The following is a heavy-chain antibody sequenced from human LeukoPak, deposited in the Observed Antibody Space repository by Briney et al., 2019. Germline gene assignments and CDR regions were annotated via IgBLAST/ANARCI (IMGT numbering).Heavy chain of an antibody. J-gene: IGHJ4*02. CDR3: AKDLNLWFGELGFDY. CDR1: GFTFSSYA. CDR2: ISGSGGST. D-gene: IGHD3-10*01. V-gene: IGHV3-23*01. Sequence: GGFLRLSCAASGFTFSSYAMSWVRQAPGKGLEWVSAISGSGGSTYYADSVKGRFTISRDNSKNTLYLQMNSLRAEDTAVYYCAKDLNLWFGELGFDYWGQGTLVTVSS.